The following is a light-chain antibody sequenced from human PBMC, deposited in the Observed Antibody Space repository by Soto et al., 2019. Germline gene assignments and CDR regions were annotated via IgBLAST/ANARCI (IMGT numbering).Light chain of an antibody. CDR3: QVWDTSSDHLV. Sequence: SYELTQPPSVSVAPGKTARIACGGNNIGSNSVHWYQQKPGQAPVLVIYYDSDRPSGIPERFSGSNSGSTATLTISRVEAGDEADYYCQVWDTSSDHLVFGGGTKLTVL. V-gene: IGLV3-21*04. CDR2: YDS. CDR1: NIGSNS. J-gene: IGLJ2*01.